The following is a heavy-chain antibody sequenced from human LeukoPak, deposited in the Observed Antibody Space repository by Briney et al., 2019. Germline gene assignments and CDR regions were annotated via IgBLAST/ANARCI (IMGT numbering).Heavy chain of an antibody. D-gene: IGHD2-2*01. V-gene: IGHV4-34*01. J-gene: IGHJ5*02. Sequence: PSETLSLTCAVYGGSFSGYYWSWIRQPPGKGLEWIGEINHRGSTNYNPSLKSRVTISVDTSKNQFSLKLSSVTAADTAVYYCARGGDIVVVPAAKDWFDPRGQGTLVTVSS. CDR2: INHRGST. CDR3: ARGGDIVVVPAAKDWFDP. CDR1: GGSFSGYY.